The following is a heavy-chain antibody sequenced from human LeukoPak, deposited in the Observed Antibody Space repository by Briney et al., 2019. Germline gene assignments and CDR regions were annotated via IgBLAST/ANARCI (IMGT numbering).Heavy chain of an antibody. V-gene: IGHV1-18*01. Sequence: ASVKVSCKASGYTFTSYGISWVRQAPGQGLEWMGWISAYNGNTNYAQKLQGRVTMTTDTSTSTAYMELRSLRSDDTAVYYCAREAFKDGMDILTGYYGSGDYWGQGTLVTVSS. D-gene: IGHD3-9*01. J-gene: IGHJ4*02. CDR1: GYTFTSYG. CDR2: ISAYNGNT. CDR3: AREAFKDGMDILTGYYGSGDY.